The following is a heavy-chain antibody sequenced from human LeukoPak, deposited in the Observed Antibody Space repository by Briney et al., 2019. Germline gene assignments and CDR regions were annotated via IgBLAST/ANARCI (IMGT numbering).Heavy chain of an antibody. CDR1: GYTFTGQF. Sequence: GASVKVSCKASGYTFTGQFMHRVRQAPGQGLEWMGWIDPKSGGTKYAQKFQGRVTMTRDTSTSAAYMELSSLRSDDTAVYYCASWRGYASGWSGPFDYWGQGTLVTVSS. J-gene: IGHJ4*02. V-gene: IGHV1-2*02. CDR3: ASWRGYASGWSGPFDY. D-gene: IGHD6-19*01. CDR2: IDPKSGGT.